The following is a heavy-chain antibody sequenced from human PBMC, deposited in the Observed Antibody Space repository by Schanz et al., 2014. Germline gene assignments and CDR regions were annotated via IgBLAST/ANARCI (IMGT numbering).Heavy chain of an antibody. CDR1: GGSFSGYY. Sequence: QVQLQQWGAGLLKPSETLSLTCAVYGGSFSGYYWSWIRQPPGKGLEWVSYISGTTTYTNYADSVKGRFTISRDNSENTLYLQMNSLSADDTAVFYCAKGMGYCSGGTCYDYYYYGLDVWGQGTTVTVSS. CDR2: ISGTTTYT. CDR3: AKGMGYCSGGTCYDYYYYGLDV. D-gene: IGHD2-15*01. J-gene: IGHJ6*02. V-gene: IGHV3-11*05.